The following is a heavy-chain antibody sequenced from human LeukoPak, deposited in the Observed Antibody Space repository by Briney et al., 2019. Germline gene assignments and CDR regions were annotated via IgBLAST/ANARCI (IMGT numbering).Heavy chain of an antibody. Sequence: ASVKVSCKASGYTFTSYGISWVRQAPGQGLEWMGWISAYNGNTNYAQKLQGRVTMTTDTSTSTAYMELRSLRSDDTAVYYCARDVYSSSWYFLSPPPYFDYWGQGTLVTVSS. V-gene: IGHV1-18*01. J-gene: IGHJ4*02. D-gene: IGHD6-13*01. CDR3: ARDVYSSSWYFLSPPPYFDY. CDR1: GYTFTSYG. CDR2: ISAYNGNT.